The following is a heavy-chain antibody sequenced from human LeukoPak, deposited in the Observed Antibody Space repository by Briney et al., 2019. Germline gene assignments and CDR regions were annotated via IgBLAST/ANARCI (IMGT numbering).Heavy chain of an antibody. CDR1: GFTFSAYA. CDR2: MSGNGGTT. Sequence: GGSLRLSCAASGFTFSAYAMSWVRQAPGKGLEWVSGMSGNGGTTYYADSVKGRFTISRDNSKNTLYLQMNNLRAEDTAVYYCATFNRGGDSSRGHYWGQGTLVTVSS. D-gene: IGHD6-13*01. CDR3: ATFNRGGDSSRGHY. V-gene: IGHV3-23*01. J-gene: IGHJ4*02.